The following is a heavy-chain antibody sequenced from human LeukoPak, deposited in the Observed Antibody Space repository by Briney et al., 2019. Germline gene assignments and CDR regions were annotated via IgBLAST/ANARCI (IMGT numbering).Heavy chain of an antibody. V-gene: IGHV4-59*01. CDR1: GGSISSYY. J-gene: IGHJ4*02. D-gene: IGHD3-10*01. CDR2: IYYSGST. CDR3: ARSRGRRRSFDY. Sequence: SETLSLTCTVSGGSISSYYWSWLRQPPGKGLEWIGYIYYSGSTNYNPSLKSRVTISVDTSKNQFSLKLSSVTAADTAGYYCARSRGRRRSFDYWGQGTLVTVSS.